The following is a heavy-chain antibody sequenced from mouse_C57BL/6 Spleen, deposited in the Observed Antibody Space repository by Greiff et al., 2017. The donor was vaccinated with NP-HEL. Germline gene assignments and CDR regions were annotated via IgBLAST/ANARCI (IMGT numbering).Heavy chain of an antibody. CDR3: ARGGTMITTGLAY. J-gene: IGHJ3*01. V-gene: IGHV1-80*01. Sequence: VQLQQSGAELVKPGASVKISCKASGYAFSSYWMNWVKQRPGKGLEWIGQIYPGDGDTNYNGKFKGKATLTADKSSSTAYMQLSSLTSEDSAVYFCARGGTMITTGLAYWGQGTLVTVSA. CDR2: IYPGDGDT. D-gene: IGHD2-4*01. CDR1: GYAFSSYW.